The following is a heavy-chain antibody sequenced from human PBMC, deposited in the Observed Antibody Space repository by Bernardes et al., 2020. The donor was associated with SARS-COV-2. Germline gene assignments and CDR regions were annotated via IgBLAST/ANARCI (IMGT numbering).Heavy chain of an antibody. CDR1: GYIFTTYW. Sequence: ESLKISCKGSGYIFTTYWIGWVRQMPGKGLEWMGFMYPSDSDTRYSPSFQGQVSISADKSISTAYLQWSSLKASDTAIYYCARSPQSSPYSMDVWGQGTTVTVSS. V-gene: IGHV5-51*01. CDR2: MYPSDSDT. D-gene: IGHD6-6*01. J-gene: IGHJ6*02. CDR3: ARSPQSSPYSMDV.